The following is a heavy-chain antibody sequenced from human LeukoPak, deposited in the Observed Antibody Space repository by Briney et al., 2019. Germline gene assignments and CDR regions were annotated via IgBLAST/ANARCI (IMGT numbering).Heavy chain of an antibody. CDR3: ANTGRPPYRSGWSSPVVYYFDD. CDR2: IGTDDST. V-gene: IGHV3-23*01. D-gene: IGHD6-19*01. J-gene: IGHJ4*02. Sequence: GGSLRLSCAASGFTFRSYAMSWVRQAPGKGLEWVSSIGTDDSTFYADSVTGRFTHSRDNSKNTLYLHMHSLRAEDTAVYHGANTGRPPYRSGWSSPVVYYFDDWGQGNLVTVSS. CDR1: GFTFRSYA.